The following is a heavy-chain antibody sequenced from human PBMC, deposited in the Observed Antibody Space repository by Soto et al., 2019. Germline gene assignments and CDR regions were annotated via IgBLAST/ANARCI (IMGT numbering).Heavy chain of an antibody. CDR3: ARDRGGSSTWHP. V-gene: IGHV4-59*01. J-gene: IGHJ5*02. CDR2: IYYSGST. D-gene: IGHD3-10*01. Sequence: PSATLSLTCTVSGGSISSYYWSWIRQPPGKGLEWIGYIYYSGSTNYNPSLKSRVTISVDTSKNQFSLKLSSVTAADTAVYYCARDRGGSSTWHPWGQGTLVTVSS. CDR1: GGSISSYY.